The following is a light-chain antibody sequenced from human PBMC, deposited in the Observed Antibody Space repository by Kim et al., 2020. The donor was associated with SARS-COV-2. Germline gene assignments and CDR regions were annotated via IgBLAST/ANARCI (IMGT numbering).Light chain of an antibody. CDR2: NNS. V-gene: IGLV1-44*01. CDR1: TSNIGKNS. Sequence: GQSVTISCSGSTSNIGKNSVAWYQHLTGTAPKLLLYNNSQWPSGVPDRFSGSKSGTSASLAISGLQPEDEADYYCAAWDDNLNGYVFGTGTKVTVL. J-gene: IGLJ1*01. CDR3: AAWDDNLNGYV.